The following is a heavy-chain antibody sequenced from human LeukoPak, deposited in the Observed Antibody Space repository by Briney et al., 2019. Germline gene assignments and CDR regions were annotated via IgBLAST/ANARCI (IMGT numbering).Heavy chain of an antibody. CDR2: IGTTSGAI. J-gene: IGHJ4*02. CDR1: GFTFNAFG. V-gene: IGHV3-48*01. CDR3: TTRSPARYCSDGACYSSADY. Sequence: GGSLRLSCAASGFTFNAFGMNWVRQAPGKGLEWVSYIGTTSGAIYYADSVKGRFTISRDSAKNSLYLQMNSLRAEDTAMYFCTTRSPARYCSDGACYSSADYWGQGTLVTVSS. D-gene: IGHD2-15*01.